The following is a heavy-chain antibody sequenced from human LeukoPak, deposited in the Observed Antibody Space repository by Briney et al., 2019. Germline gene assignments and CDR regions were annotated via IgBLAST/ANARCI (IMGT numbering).Heavy chain of an antibody. D-gene: IGHD4/OR15-4a*01. CDR2: IWYDGSNK. Sequence: PGRSLRLSCAASGFTFSSYGMHWVRQAPGKGLEWVAVIWYDGSNKHYADSVKGRFTIFRDNSKNTLYLQMNSLRAEDTAIYYCTKDQGPDYTPLGSATHAYWGQGALVSVSS. J-gene: IGHJ4*02. CDR1: GFTFSSYG. CDR3: TKDQGPDYTPLGSATHAY. V-gene: IGHV3-33*06.